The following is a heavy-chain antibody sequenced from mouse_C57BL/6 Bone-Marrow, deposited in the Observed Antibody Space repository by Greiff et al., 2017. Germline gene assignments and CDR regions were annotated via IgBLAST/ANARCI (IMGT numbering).Heavy chain of an antibody. Sequence: QVQLQQPGAELVRPGSSVKLSCKASGYTFTSYWMHWVKQRPIQGLEWIGNIDPSDSETHYNQKFKDKATLTVDKSSSTDYLQLSSLTSEDSAVYYCARSTTVVAPDYWGQGTTLTVSS. V-gene: IGHV1-52*01. CDR1: GYTFTSYW. D-gene: IGHD1-1*01. J-gene: IGHJ2*01. CDR3: ARSTTVVAPDY. CDR2: IDPSDSET.